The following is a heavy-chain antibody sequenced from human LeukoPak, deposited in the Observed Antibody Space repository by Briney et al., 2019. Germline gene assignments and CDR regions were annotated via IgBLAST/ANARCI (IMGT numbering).Heavy chain of an antibody. Sequence: SETLSLTCTVSGGSISSSSYYWGWIRQPPGKGLEWIGSIYYSGSTYYNPSLKSRVTISVDTSKNQFSLKLSSVTAADTAVYYCATQYYDFWSGYFDAFDIWGQGTMVTVSS. CDR2: IYYSGST. D-gene: IGHD3-3*01. V-gene: IGHV4-39*01. CDR3: ATQYYDFWSGYFDAFDI. CDR1: GGSISSSSYY. J-gene: IGHJ3*02.